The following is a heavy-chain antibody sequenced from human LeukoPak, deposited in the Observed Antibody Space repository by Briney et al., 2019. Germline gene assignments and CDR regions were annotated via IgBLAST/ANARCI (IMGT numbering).Heavy chain of an antibody. V-gene: IGHV3-21*01. J-gene: IGHJ5*02. CDR1: GFTFSSYS. D-gene: IGHD4-23*01. CDR3: ARARTARFAVTRWFDP. CDR2: ISTSSSYI. Sequence: GGSLRLSCAASGFTFSSYSMNWVRQAPGKGLEWVSCISTSSSYIYYADSVKGRFTISRDNAKNSLYLQMNSLRAKDTAVYYCARARTARFAVTRWFDPWGQGTLVTVSS.